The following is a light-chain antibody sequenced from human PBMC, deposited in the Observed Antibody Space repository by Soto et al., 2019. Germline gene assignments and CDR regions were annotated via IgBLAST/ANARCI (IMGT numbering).Light chain of an antibody. Sequence: QSVLTQPPSASGTPGQRVTISCSGSSSNIGGNVVNWYHQLPGTAPKLLIYSDNQRPSGVPDRFSGSKSGTSASLAISGLQFEDEADYHCATWDDSLNGVVFGGGTKLTVL. CDR3: ATWDDSLNGVV. V-gene: IGLV1-44*01. CDR1: SSNIGGNV. J-gene: IGLJ2*01. CDR2: SDN.